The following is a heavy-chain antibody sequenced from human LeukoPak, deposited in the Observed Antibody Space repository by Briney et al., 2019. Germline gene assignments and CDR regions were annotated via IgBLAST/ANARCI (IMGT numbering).Heavy chain of an antibody. J-gene: IGHJ4*02. CDR3: AKDDAGLPDY. D-gene: IGHD2-15*01. Sequence: GGSLRLSCAASGFTFSSYWMSWVRQAPGKGLEWVANIKQDGSEKYYVDSVKGRFTISRDNAKNSLYLQMNSLRVEDRAVYYCAKDDAGLPDYWGQGTLVTVSS. CDR1: GFTFSSYW. V-gene: IGHV3-7*01. CDR2: IKQDGSEK.